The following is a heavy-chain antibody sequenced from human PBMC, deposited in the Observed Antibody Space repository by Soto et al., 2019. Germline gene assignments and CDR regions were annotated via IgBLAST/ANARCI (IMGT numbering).Heavy chain of an antibody. D-gene: IGHD2-21*02. J-gene: IGHJ1*01. CDR1: GGSINSDY. CDR2: VFFSGST. Sequence: SETLSLTCTVSGGSINSDYWSWIRQSPGKGLEWIGYVFFSGSTNYNHSFKSRVTISVDTSKNQIYLRVTSVTAEDTAVYYCAKDSESYCGGDCYSYFQHWGQGTLVTVSS. V-gene: IGHV4-59*01. CDR3: AKDSESYCGGDCYSYFQH.